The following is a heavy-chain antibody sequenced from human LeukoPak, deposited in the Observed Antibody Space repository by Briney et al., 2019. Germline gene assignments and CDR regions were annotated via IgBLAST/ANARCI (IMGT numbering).Heavy chain of an antibody. CDR3: ARDPCGADCHDEYFQY. V-gene: IGHV3-48*01. CDR1: GFTFSPYG. J-gene: IGHJ1*01. D-gene: IGHD2-21*02. CDR2: ISRSATII. Sequence: QPGGSLRLSCAASGFTFSPYGMNWVRQAPGKGLEWISYISRSATIIHYADSVKGRFTISIDDAKNSLYLQMNSLRAEDTAVYYCARDPCGADCHDEYFQYWGQGTLVTVSS.